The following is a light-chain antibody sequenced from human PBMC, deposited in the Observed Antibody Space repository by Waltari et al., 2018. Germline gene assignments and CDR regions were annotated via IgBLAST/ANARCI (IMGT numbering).Light chain of an antibody. Sequence: SYVLTQPHPVSVAPGQTARITCGGDNIEAKSVHRSQQKPGQAPVVVVFDDSDRPSGIPERFSGANSGNTATLTISRVEGGDEADYFCQVWDSSGDLLVIFGGGTKLTVL. CDR1: NIEAKS. J-gene: IGLJ2*01. V-gene: IGLV3-21*02. CDR2: DDS. CDR3: QVWDSSGDLLVI.